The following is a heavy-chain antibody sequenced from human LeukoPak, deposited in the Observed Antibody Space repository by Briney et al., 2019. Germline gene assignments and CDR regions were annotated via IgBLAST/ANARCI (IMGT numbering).Heavy chain of an antibody. J-gene: IGHJ3*02. CDR2: IKSKTYGGTT. D-gene: IGHD6-13*01. V-gene: IGHV3-15*01. CDR1: GFTFNNAW. Sequence: GGSLRLSCAASGFTFNNAWMSWVRQAPGKGLEWVGRIKSKTYGGTTDYAAPVEGRFIISRDDSKNTLYLQMNSLRAEDTAVYYCAKGEYSSSHANAFDIWGQGTMVTVSS. CDR3: AKGEYSSSHANAFDI.